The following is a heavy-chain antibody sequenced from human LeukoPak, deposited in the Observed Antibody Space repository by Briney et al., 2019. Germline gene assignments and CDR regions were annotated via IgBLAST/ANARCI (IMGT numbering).Heavy chain of an antibody. CDR3: ARSTRPGYCSSTRCHTIGMDV. CDR2: IYTSGST. CDR1: GGSISSYY. J-gene: IGHJ6*04. Sequence: SETLSLTCTVSGGSISSYYWSWIRQPAGKGLEWIGRIYTSGSTNYNPSLKSRVTMSVDTSKNQFSLKLSSVTAADTAVYYCARSTRPGYCSSTRCHTIGMDVWGKGTTVTVSS. V-gene: IGHV4-4*07. D-gene: IGHD2-2*02.